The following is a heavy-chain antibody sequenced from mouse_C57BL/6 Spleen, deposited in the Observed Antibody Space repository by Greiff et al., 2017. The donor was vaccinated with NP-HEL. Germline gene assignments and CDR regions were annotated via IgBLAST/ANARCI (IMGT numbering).Heavy chain of an antibody. Sequence: EVQGVESGGGLVKPGGSLKLSCAASGFTFSSYTMSWVRQTPEKRLEWVATISGGGGNTYYPDSVKGRFTISRDNAKNTLYLQMSSLRSEDTALYYCARPSNYYGFDYWGQGTTLTVSS. J-gene: IGHJ2*01. CDR2: ISGGGGNT. V-gene: IGHV5-9*01. D-gene: IGHD1-1*01. CDR1: GFTFSSYT. CDR3: ARPSNYYGFDY.